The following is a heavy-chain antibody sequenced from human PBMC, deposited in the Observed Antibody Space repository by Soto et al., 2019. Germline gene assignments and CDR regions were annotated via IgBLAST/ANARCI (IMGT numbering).Heavy chain of an antibody. CDR3: ARDQYGSGGSCYPDIDY. V-gene: IGHV1-18*01. J-gene: IGHJ4*02. CDR2: ISAYNGNT. D-gene: IGHD2-15*01. Sequence: ASVKVSCKASGYTFTSYGISWVRQAPGQGLEWMGWISAYNGNTNYAQKLQGRVTMTTDTSTSTAYMELRSLRSDDTAVYYCARDQYGSGGSCYPDIDYWGQGTLVTVCS. CDR1: GYTFTSYG.